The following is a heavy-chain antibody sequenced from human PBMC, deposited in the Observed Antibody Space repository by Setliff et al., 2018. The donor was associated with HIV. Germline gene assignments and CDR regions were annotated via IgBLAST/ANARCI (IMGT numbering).Heavy chain of an antibody. CDR2: IIPILGIA. V-gene: IGHV1-69*10. D-gene: IGHD3-10*01. CDR1: GGTFSSYA. J-gene: IGHJ5*02. CDR3: ARVAGSGTKAPNWFDP. Sequence: GASVKVSCKASGGTFSSYAISWVRQAPGQGLEWMGGIIPILGIANYAQKFQGRVTITADESTSTAYMELSSLRSEDTAVYYCARVAGSGTKAPNWFDPWGQGTLVTVSS.